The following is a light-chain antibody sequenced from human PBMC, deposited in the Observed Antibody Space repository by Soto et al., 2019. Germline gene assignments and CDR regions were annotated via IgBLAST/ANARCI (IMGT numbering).Light chain of an antibody. J-gene: IGLJ1*01. CDR1: SSDIGAYDY. Sequence: QSALTQPASLSGSPGQSITISCTGTSSDIGAYDYVSWFQQHPGKAPKLMISEVNNRPSGVSNRFSGSKSGTSASLAISGLQSDDEADYYCAAWDDSLNGRVFGTGTKLTVL. CDR2: EVN. V-gene: IGLV2-14*01. CDR3: AAWDDSLNGRV.